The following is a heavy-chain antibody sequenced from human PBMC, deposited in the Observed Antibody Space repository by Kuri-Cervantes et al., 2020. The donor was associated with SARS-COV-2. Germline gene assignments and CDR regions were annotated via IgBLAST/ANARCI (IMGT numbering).Heavy chain of an antibody. J-gene: IGHJ3*02. V-gene: IGHV1-69*05. Sequence: SVKVSCKASGGTFSSYAISWVRQAPGQGLEWMGGIIPIFGTVNYAQKFQGRVTITTDESTSTAYMELSSLRSEDTAVYYCARDNWNYPSHDAFDIWGQGTMVTFSS. CDR2: IIPIFGTV. CDR3: ARDNWNYPSHDAFDI. CDR1: GGTFSSYA. D-gene: IGHD1-7*01.